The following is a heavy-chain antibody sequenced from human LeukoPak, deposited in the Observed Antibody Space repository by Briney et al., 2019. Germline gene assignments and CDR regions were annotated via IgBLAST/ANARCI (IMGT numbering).Heavy chain of an antibody. D-gene: IGHD6-19*01. V-gene: IGHV3-30*02. J-gene: IGHJ4*02. CDR3: AKRDLKYTSGWYYFDY. CDR2: IRYDGTNK. CDR1: GFTFSSYG. Sequence: GGSLRLSCAASGFTFSSYGMHWVRQAPGKGLEWVAFIRYDGTNKYYADSVKGRFTISRDNSKNTLYLQMNSLRPEDTAVYYCAKRDLKYTSGWYYFDYWGQGTLVTVSS.